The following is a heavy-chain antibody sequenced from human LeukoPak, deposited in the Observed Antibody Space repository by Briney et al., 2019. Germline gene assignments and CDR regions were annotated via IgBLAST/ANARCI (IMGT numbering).Heavy chain of an antibody. Sequence: SETLSLTCTVSGGSISSSSYYWGWIRQPPGKGLEWIGGIYYSGSTYYNPSLKSRVTISVDTSKNQFSLKLSSVTAADTAVYYCAGYGGNLFDYWGQGTLVTVSS. CDR2: IYYSGST. CDR3: AGYGGNLFDY. CDR1: GGSISSSSYY. D-gene: IGHD4-23*01. J-gene: IGHJ4*02. V-gene: IGHV4-39*01.